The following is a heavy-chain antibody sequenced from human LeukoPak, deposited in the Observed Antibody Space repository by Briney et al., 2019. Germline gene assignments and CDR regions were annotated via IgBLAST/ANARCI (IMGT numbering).Heavy chain of an antibody. J-gene: IGHJ6*03. Sequence: GGSLRLSCAASGFTFSSYAMHWVRQAPGKGLEYVSAISSNGGSTYYANSVKGRFTISRDNSKNTLYLQMGSLRAEDMAVYYCARDRDYGSSDYYYYYMDVWDKGTTVTVSS. CDR3: ARDRDYGSSDYYYYYMDV. D-gene: IGHD3-10*01. CDR2: ISSNGGST. V-gene: IGHV3-64*01. CDR1: GFTFSSYA.